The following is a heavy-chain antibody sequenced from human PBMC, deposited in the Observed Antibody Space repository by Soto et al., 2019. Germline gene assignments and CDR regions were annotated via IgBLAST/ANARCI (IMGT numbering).Heavy chain of an antibody. CDR1: GYTFTSYG. CDR3: ARCVESSSWPPPVD. V-gene: IGHV1-18*01. J-gene: IGHJ4*02. CDR2: ISGYNGNT. D-gene: IGHD6-13*01. Sequence: QVQLVQSGAEVKKPGASVKVSCKASGYTFTSYGISWVRQAPGQGLEWMGWISGYNGNTNYAQKLQGRGTMTTATSTSTAYMELRSLRSDDTAVYYCARCVESSSWPPPVDWGQGTLVTVSS.